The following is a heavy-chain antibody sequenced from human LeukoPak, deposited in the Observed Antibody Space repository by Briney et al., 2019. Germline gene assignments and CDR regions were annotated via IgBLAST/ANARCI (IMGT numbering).Heavy chain of an antibody. J-gene: IGHJ5*02. Sequence: SGTLSLTCTVSGGSFSSGSYYWSWIRQPPGEGLEWSVYIYYSGSTNYNPSLNRLATISVDTSKNQCSLKLSSVTAADTGVYHCASGRSGGSYPSCFDPWGQGTLVTVSS. CDR2: IYYSGST. CDR3: ASGRSGGSYPSCFDP. CDR1: GGSFSSGSYY. D-gene: IGHD1-26*01. V-gene: IGHV4-61*01.